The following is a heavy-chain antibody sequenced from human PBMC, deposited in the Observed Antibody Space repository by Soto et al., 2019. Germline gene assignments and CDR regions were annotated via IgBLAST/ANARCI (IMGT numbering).Heavy chain of an antibody. Sequence: GGSLRLSCAASGFTFSSYGMHWVRQAPGKGLEWVAVIWYDGSNKYYGYSVKGRFTISRDNSKNTLYLQMNSLRAEDTAVYYCARERWELRGYYYYGMDVWGQGTTVTVSS. D-gene: IGHD1-26*01. CDR3: ARERWELRGYYYYGMDV. J-gene: IGHJ6*02. V-gene: IGHV3-33*01. CDR1: GFTFSSYG. CDR2: IWYDGSNK.